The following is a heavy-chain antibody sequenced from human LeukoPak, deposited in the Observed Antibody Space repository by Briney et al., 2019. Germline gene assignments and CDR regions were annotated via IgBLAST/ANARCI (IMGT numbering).Heavy chain of an antibody. CDR2: IYTSGST. Sequence: SETLSLTCTVSGGSISSYYWSWIRQPPGKGLEWIGYIYTSGSTNYNPSLKSRVTISVDTSKDQFSLKLSSVTAADTAVYYCARPVGATGGYFDYWGQGTLVTVSS. D-gene: IGHD1-26*01. V-gene: IGHV4-4*09. CDR1: GGSISSYY. J-gene: IGHJ4*02. CDR3: ARPVGATGGYFDY.